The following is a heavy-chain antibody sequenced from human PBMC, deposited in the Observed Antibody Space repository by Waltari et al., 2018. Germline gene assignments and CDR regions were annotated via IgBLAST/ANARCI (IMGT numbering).Heavy chain of an antibody. CDR1: GFTFSNYW. CDR3: AGVLRWYFDY. Sequence: EVQLVESGGGLVQPGGSLRLSCAASGFTFSNYWMSWVRQAPGKGLEWVANIKQDGNEKYYVDSVKGRFTISRDNAKNSLYLQMNSLRAEDTAVYYYAGVLRWYFDYWGQGTLVTVSS. V-gene: IGHV3-7*04. J-gene: IGHJ4*02. CDR2: IKQDGNEK. D-gene: IGHD4-17*01.